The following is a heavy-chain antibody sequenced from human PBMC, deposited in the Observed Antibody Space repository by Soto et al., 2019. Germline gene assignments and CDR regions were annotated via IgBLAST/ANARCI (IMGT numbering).Heavy chain of an antibody. Sequence: GASVQVSCKASGNTITSYGITWVRHAPGQGLERMGWISAYNGNTNYAQKFQGRVTMTTDTSTSTDYMELRSLRSDDTAVYYCASVLTNSGWLGSLWGQGTPVTVSS. CDR2: ISAYNGNT. CDR1: GNTITSYG. J-gene: IGHJ4*03. D-gene: IGHD6-19*01. V-gene: IGHV1-18*04. CDR3: ASVLTNSGWLGSL.